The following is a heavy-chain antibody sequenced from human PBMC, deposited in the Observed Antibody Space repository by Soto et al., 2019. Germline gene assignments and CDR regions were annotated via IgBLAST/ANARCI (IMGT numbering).Heavy chain of an antibody. CDR3: ATVRFYGSGSYTPHAFDI. D-gene: IGHD3-10*01. CDR1: GYTLTEFY. CDR2: FDPEDGET. V-gene: IGHV1-24*01. J-gene: IGHJ3*02. Sequence: APVKVSCKVPGYTLTEFYMHWVRQDPGKGLEWMGGFDPEDGETIYAQKFQGRVTMTEDTSTDTAYMELSSLRSEDTAVYYCATVRFYGSGSYTPHAFDIWGQGTMVTVSS.